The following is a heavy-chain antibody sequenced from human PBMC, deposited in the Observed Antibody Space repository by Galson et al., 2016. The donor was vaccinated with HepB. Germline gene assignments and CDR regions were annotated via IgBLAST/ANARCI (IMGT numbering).Heavy chain of an antibody. CDR2: ITAHYGKT. CDR1: GYTFSTYG. J-gene: IGHJ6*02. V-gene: IGHV1-18*01. CDR3: ARVGSAAAYGMDV. Sequence: SVKVSCKASGYTFSTYGIHWVRQAPGQGLEWMGWITAHYGKTNYAQTVQGRVTMTTDTSTNTAYMELRSLRSDDTAVYYCARVGSAAAYGMDVWGQGTTGTVSS. D-gene: IGHD3-10*01.